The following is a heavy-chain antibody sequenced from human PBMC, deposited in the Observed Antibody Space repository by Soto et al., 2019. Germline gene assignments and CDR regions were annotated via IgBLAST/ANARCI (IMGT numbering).Heavy chain of an antibody. D-gene: IGHD3-16*01. CDR3: ARIGVSSGHESPDFDS. CDR1: GYTFNFYG. J-gene: IGHJ4*02. CDR2: ISGFNGNT. V-gene: IGHV1-18*01. Sequence: ASVKVSCKASGYTFNFYGITWVRQAPGQGLEWMGWISGFNGNTNYTADLQGRVTMTTDTSTSTAYMELRGLRSDDTAVYYCARIGVSSGHESPDFDSWGQGTLVTVSS.